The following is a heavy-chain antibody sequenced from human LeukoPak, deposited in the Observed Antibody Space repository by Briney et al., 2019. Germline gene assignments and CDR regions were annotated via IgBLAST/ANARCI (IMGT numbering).Heavy chain of an antibody. CDR1: GFTFSSYG. CDR2: ISYDGSNK. J-gene: IGHJ4*02. CDR3: AKGLWYCYDSSGYVDY. Sequence: GGSLRLSCAASGFTFSSYGMHWVRQAPGKGLEWVAVISYDGSNKYYADSVKGRFTISRDNSKNTLYLQMNSLRAEDTAVYYCAKGLWYCYDSSGYVDYWGQGTLVTVSS. D-gene: IGHD3-22*01. V-gene: IGHV3-30*18.